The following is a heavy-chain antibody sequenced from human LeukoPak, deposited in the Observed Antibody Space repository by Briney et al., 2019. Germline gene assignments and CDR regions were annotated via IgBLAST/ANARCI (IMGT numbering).Heavy chain of an antibody. Sequence: PGGSLRLSCVVSGFTVSGNYMSWVRQAPGKGLEWLSVINSGGYSYYADSVKGRFTISRDNSKNTVYLQMSSLRAEDTAVYYCARDLIRHSSSCRFDYWGQGTLVTVSS. CDR3: ARDLIRHSSSCRFDY. CDR1: GFTVSGNY. CDR2: INSGGYS. V-gene: IGHV3-53*01. J-gene: IGHJ4*02. D-gene: IGHD6-6*01.